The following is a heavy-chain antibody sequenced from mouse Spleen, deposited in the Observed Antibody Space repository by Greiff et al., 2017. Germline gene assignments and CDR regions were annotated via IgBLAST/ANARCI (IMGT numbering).Heavy chain of an antibody. V-gene: IGHV1-82*01. Sequence: VQLQQSGPELVKPGASVKISCKASGYAFSSSWMNWVKQRPGKGIEWIGRIYPGDGDTNYNGKFKGKATLTADKSSSTAYMQLSSLTSEDSAVYFCARSSYYYGLDYWGQGTTLTVSS. CDR3: ARSSYYYGLDY. CDR2: IYPGDGDT. D-gene: IGHD1-1*01. CDR1: GYAFSSSW. J-gene: IGHJ2*01.